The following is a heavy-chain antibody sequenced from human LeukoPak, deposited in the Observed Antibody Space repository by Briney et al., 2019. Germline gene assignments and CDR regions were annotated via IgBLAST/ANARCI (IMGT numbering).Heavy chain of an antibody. V-gene: IGHV3-11*01. Sequence: GSLRLSCAVSGFNFSDHYMTWIRQAPGRGLEWVSYISNRGYSKYYADSVKGRFTVSRDNSNNSLYLQMNSLRAEDTAVYYCARSKRTCDFWGQGTLVTVSS. CDR1: GFNFSDHY. CDR3: ARSKRTCDF. CDR2: ISNRGYSK. J-gene: IGHJ4*02.